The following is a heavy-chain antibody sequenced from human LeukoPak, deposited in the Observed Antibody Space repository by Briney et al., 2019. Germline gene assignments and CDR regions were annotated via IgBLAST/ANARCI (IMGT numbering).Heavy chain of an antibody. J-gene: IGHJ4*02. CDR3: ARTSPRAATFDY. D-gene: IGHD2-15*01. V-gene: IGHV4-61*02. CDR1: GGSISSGGYS. Sequence: SETLSLTCAVSGGSISSGGYSWSWIRQPAGKGLEWIGRIYTSGTTNYNPSLKSRVTMSVDTSKNQFSLNLNSVTAADTAVYYCARTSPRAATFDYWGQGTLVTVSS. CDR2: IYTSGTT.